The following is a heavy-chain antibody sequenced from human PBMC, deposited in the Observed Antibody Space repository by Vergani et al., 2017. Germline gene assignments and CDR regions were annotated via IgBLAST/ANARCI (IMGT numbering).Heavy chain of an antibody. CDR2: TWYDGNNK. CDR1: GFTFNQYG. J-gene: IGHJ5*02. Sequence: QGQLVGSGGGVVHPGRSLRLSCAASGFTFNQYGMPWGRQAPGKGLEWVAVTWYDGNNKQYADSVKGRFTISRDNSKSTMYLQMNSLRDEDTGVYYCARDLRLLYNRFDPWGQGTLVTVSS. V-gene: IGHV3-33*01. D-gene: IGHD1-14*01. CDR3: ARDLRLLYNRFDP.